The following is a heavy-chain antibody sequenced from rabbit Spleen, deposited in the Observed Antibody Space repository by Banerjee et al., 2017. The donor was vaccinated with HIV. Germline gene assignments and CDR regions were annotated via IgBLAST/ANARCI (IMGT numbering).Heavy chain of an antibody. CDR3: ARCDGGSKYYASRLDL. CDR1: GFSFSSRYY. J-gene: IGHJ3*01. V-gene: IGHV1S45*01. CDR2: IDTGSANT. Sequence: QEQLVESGGGLVQPEGSLTLTCTASGFSFSSRYYMCWVRQAPGKGLEWIGCIDTGSANTYYASWAKGRFTSSKTSSTTMTLQMTSLTAADTATYFCARCDGGSKYYASRLDLWGPGTLVTVS. D-gene: IGHD8-1*01.